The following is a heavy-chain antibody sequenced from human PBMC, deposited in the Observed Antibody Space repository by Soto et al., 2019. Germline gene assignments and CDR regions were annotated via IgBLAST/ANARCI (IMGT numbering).Heavy chain of an antibody. CDR1: GFTFSSYS. CDR2: ISSSSSYI. V-gene: IGHV3-21*01. CDR3: ARAGGRYCSGGSCYDPHWYFDL. J-gene: IGHJ2*01. D-gene: IGHD2-15*01. Sequence: EVQLVESGGGLVKPGGSLRLSCVASGFTFSSYSMNWVRQAPGKGLEWVSSISSSSSYIYYADSVKGRFTISRDNAKNSLYLQMNSLRAEDTAVYYCARAGGRYCSGGSCYDPHWYFDLWGRGTLVTVSS.